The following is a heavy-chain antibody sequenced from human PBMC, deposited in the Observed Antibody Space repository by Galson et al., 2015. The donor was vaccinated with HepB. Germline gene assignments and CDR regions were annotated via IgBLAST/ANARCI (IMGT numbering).Heavy chain of an antibody. CDR1: GYTFTSYG. CDR2: ISAYNGNT. Sequence: SVKVSCKASGYTFTSYGFSWVRQAPGQGLEWMGWISAYNGNTNYPQKLQGRVTMTTDTSTSTAYMELRSLRSDDTAVYYCARITMVRGVIRSFLDYWGQGTLVTVSS. D-gene: IGHD3-10*01. CDR3: ARITMVRGVIRSFLDY. J-gene: IGHJ4*02. V-gene: IGHV1-18*04.